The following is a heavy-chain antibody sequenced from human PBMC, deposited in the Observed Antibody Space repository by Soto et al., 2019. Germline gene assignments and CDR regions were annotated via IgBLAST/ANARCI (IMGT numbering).Heavy chain of an antibody. CDR1: GGSISSGGYY. Sequence: PSETLSLTCTVSGGSISSGGYYWSWIRQHPGKGLEWIGYIYYSGTTYYNPSLKSRVTISVDTSKNQFSLKLTSVTAADTAVYYCVRGGDSGYVWWGQGTLVTVSS. J-gene: IGHJ4*02. V-gene: IGHV4-31*03. CDR2: IYYSGTT. D-gene: IGHD5-12*01. CDR3: VRGGDSGYVW.